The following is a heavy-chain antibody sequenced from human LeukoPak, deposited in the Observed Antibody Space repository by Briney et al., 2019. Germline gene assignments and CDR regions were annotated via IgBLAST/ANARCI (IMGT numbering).Heavy chain of an antibody. Sequence: GGSLRLSCAASGFTFSSYGMHWVRQAPGKGLEWVAVIWYDGSNKYYADSVKGRFTISRDNSKNTLYLQMNSLRTEDTAVYYCARGGRGSAWDSFDYWGQRTLVTVSS. CDR3: ARGGRGSAWDSFDY. V-gene: IGHV3-33*01. CDR2: IWYDGSNK. D-gene: IGHD6-19*01. CDR1: GFTFSSYG. J-gene: IGHJ4*02.